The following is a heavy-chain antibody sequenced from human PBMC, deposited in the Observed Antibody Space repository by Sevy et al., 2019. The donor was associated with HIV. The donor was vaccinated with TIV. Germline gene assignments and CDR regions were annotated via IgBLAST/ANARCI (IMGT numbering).Heavy chain of an antibody. D-gene: IGHD2-2*03. CDR2: IRGNVDNT. CDR1: GFTFSSYA. CDR3: AKPPWIDQRAFEY. V-gene: IGHV3-23*01. J-gene: IGHJ4*02. Sequence: GSLRPSCAASGFTFSSYALSWVRQAPGKGLEGVSSIRGNVDNTYYADSVKGRFIISRDNSKNTLYLQMNSLRAEDTAVYYCAKPPWIDQRAFEYWGQGTLVTVSS.